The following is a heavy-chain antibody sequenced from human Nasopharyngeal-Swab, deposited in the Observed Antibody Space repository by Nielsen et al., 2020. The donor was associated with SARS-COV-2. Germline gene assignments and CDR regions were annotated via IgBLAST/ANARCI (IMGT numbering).Heavy chain of an antibody. V-gene: IGHV3-7*03. CDR1: GFTFSDYW. CDR3: AKGYCSSTSCHDVLGNMDV. Sequence: GGSLRLSCVVSGFTFSDYWMSWVRQAPGKGLEWVSHINQDGSEKYYVDSMKGRFTISRDNAKNSVYLQINSLRAEDTAVYYCAKGYCSSTSCHDVLGNMDVWGKGTTVTVSS. D-gene: IGHD2-2*01. J-gene: IGHJ6*03. CDR2: INQDGSEK.